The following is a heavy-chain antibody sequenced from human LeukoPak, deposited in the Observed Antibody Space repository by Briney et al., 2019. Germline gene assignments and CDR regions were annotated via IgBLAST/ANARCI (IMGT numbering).Heavy chain of an antibody. J-gene: IGHJ4*02. D-gene: IGHD3-10*01. CDR3: ARALGVRGVRHDY. CDR1: GGTFSSYA. Sequence: ASVKVSCKASGGTFSSYAISWVRQAPGQGLEWMGWINPNSGGTNYAQKFQGRVTMTRDTSISTAYMELSRLRSDDTAVYYCARALGVRGVRHDYWGQGTLVTVSS. CDR2: INPNSGGT. V-gene: IGHV1-2*02.